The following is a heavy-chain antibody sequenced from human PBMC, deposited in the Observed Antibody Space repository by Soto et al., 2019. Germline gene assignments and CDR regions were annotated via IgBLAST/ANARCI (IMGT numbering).Heavy chain of an antibody. CDR1: GYTFTSYD. J-gene: IGHJ4*02. CDR3: ARLGCGGGSCYSFFDY. V-gene: IGHV1-8*01. Sequence: ASVKVSCKASGYTFTSYDINWVRQATGQGLEWMGWMNPNSGNTGYAQKFQGRVTMTRNTSISTAYMELSSLRSEDTAVYYCARLGCGGGSCYSFFDYWGQGTLVTVSS. D-gene: IGHD2-15*01. CDR2: MNPNSGNT.